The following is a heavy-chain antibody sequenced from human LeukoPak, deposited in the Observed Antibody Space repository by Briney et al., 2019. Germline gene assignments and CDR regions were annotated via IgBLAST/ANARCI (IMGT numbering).Heavy chain of an antibody. J-gene: IGHJ4*02. Sequence: GGSLRLSCAASGFTFSSYWMHWVRQAPGKGLVWVSCIKSDGSSTTYADSVKGRFTISRDNAKNTLYLQMNSLRAEDTAVYYCARDSSSWYYDYWGQGTLVTVSS. V-gene: IGHV3-74*03. CDR2: IKSDGSST. D-gene: IGHD6-13*01. CDR3: ARDSSSWYYDY. CDR1: GFTFSSYW.